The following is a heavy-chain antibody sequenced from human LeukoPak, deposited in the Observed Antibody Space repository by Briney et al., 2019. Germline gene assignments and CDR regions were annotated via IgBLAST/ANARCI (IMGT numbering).Heavy chain of an antibody. D-gene: IGHD2-8*01. CDR1: GFAFSNYA. V-gene: IGHV3-23*01. CDR2: ISGFNT. CDR3: AKDVCTSPRCLLYFDS. J-gene: IGHJ4*02. Sequence: GGSPRLSCTTSGFAFSNYAMDWVRQSPGKGPEWVSGISGFNTYYADSVKGRFTILRDNSKNVLYLQMDRLRAEDTAVYSCAKDVCTSPRCLLYFDSWGQGTLVTVSS.